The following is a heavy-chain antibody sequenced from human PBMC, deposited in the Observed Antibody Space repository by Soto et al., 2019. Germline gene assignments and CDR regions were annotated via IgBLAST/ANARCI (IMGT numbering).Heavy chain of an antibody. V-gene: IGHV3-23*01. J-gene: IGHJ5*02. CDR1: GFTFNNYG. CDR2: ISGSGGST. Sequence: PGGSLRLCCAASGFTFNNYGMHWVRQAPGKGLEWVSGISGSGGSTDYADSVKGRFTISRDNSKNTLYLQMTNMDPVDTATYYCAHRQGYSSSWQNWFDPWGQGTLVTVSS. D-gene: IGHD6-13*01. CDR3: AHRQGYSSSWQNWFDP.